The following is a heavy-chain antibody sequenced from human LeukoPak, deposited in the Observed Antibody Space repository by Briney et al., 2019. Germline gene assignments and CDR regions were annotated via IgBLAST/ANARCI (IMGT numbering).Heavy chain of an antibody. J-gene: IGHJ4*02. D-gene: IGHD3-10*01. CDR2: ISGSGGST. V-gene: IGHV3-23*01. CDR1: GFTFSSYA. CDR3: ARSVLNYYYGSGSYDY. Sequence: GGSLRLSCAASGFTFSSYAMSWVRQAPGKGLEWVSAISGSGGSTYYADSVKGRFTISRDNSKNTLYLQMNSLRAEDTAVYYCARSVLNYYYGSGSYDYWGQGTLVTVSS.